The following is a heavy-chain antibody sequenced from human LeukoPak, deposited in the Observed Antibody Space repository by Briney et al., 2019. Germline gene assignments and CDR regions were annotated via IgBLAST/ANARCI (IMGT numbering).Heavy chain of an antibody. CDR2: IYYSGST. Sequence: SETLSLTCTVPGGSISSYYWSWIRQPPGKGLEWIGYIYYSGSTNYNPSLKSRVTISVDTSKNQFSLRLSSVTAADTAVYYCARDSIGGSYDYWGQGTLVTVSS. CDR3: ARDSIGGSYDY. J-gene: IGHJ4*02. V-gene: IGHV4-59*01. D-gene: IGHD1-26*01. CDR1: GGSISSYY.